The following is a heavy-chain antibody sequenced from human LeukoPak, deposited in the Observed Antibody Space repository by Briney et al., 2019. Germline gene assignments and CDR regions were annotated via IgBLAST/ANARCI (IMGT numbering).Heavy chain of an antibody. J-gene: IGHJ4*02. V-gene: IGHV3-23*01. CDR2: ISGSGGST. CDR3: AARGYCSSTSCLLEY. Sequence: GGSLRLSCAASGFTFSSYVMSWVRQAPGQGLEWVSAISGSGGSTYYADSVKGRFTISRDNSKNTLYLQMNSLRAEDTAVYYCAARGYCSSTSCLLEYWGQGTLVTVSS. D-gene: IGHD2-2*01. CDR1: GFTFSSYV.